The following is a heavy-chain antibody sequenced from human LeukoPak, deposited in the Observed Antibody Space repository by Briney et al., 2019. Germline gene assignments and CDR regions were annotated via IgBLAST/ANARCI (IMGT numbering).Heavy chain of an antibody. J-gene: IGHJ3*02. Sequence: PSQTLSLTCTVSGGSISSGGYYWSWIRQHPGKGLEWIGYIYYSGSTYYNPSLKSRVTISVDTSKNQFSLNLSSVTAADTAVYSCAVGGVYLRGGAEAFDIWGQGTMVTVSS. CDR2: IYYSGST. D-gene: IGHD3-10*01. CDR1: GGSISSGGYY. CDR3: AVGGVYLRGGAEAFDI. V-gene: IGHV4-31*03.